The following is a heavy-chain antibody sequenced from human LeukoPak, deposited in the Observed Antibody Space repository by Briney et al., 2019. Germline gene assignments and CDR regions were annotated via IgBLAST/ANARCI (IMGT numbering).Heavy chain of an antibody. J-gene: IGHJ4*02. Sequence: GGSLRLSCAASGFTFSSYAMSWVRQAPGKGLEWVSAISGSGGSTYYADSVKGRFTISRDNSKNTLFLQMSSLRAEDTAVYYRAKETPEGVTFDYWGQGTLVTVSS. CDR1: GFTFSSYA. V-gene: IGHV3-23*01. D-gene: IGHD5-18*01. CDR3: AKETPEGVTFDY. CDR2: ISGSGGST.